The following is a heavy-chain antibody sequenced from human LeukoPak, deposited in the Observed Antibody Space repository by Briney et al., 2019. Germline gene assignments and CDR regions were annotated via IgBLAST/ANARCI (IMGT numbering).Heavy chain of an antibody. Sequence: GASVKVSCKASGYTFTGYYMHWVRQAPRQGLEWMGWINPNSDNTAYAQKFQGRVSMTWNTSISTAYMELSSLRSEDTAVYYCARRGAGTHFDYWGQGTLVTVSS. CDR1: GYTFTGYY. D-gene: IGHD6-19*01. J-gene: IGHJ4*02. V-gene: IGHV1-8*02. CDR2: INPNSDNT. CDR3: ARRGAGTHFDY.